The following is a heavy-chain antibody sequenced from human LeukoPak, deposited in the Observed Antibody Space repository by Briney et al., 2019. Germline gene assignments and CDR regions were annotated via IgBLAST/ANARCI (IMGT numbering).Heavy chain of an antibody. J-gene: IGHJ6*03. D-gene: IGHD1-14*01. Sequence: GSLRLSCAASGFTFSSYGMSWVRQAPGKGLEWVSSISGSSSYIYYADSVKGRFTISRDNAKNSLSLQMNSLRAEDTAVYYCARSPAGANYYLDVWGKGTTVTISS. CDR3: ARSPAGANYYLDV. CDR2: ISGSSSYI. CDR1: GFTFSSYG. V-gene: IGHV3-21*01.